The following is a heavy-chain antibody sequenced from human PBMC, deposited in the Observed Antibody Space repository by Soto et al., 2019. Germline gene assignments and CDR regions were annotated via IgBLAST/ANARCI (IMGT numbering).Heavy chain of an antibody. Sequence: ASVKVSCKASGYTFTSYAMHWVRQAPGQRLEWMGWINAGNGNTKYSQKFQGRVTITRDTSASTAYMELSSLRSEDTAVCYCARGRIAAATRGWFDPWGQGTLVTVSS. CDR1: GYTFTSYA. CDR2: INAGNGNT. CDR3: ARGRIAAATRGWFDP. D-gene: IGHD6-13*01. V-gene: IGHV1-3*01. J-gene: IGHJ5*02.